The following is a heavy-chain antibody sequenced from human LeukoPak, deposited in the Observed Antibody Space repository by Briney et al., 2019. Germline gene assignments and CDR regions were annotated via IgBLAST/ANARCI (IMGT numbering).Heavy chain of an antibody. Sequence: TSETLSLTCTVSGGSISSSSYYWGWIRQPPGRGLEWIGSIYYSGSTYYNPSLKSRVTISVDTSKNQFSLKLSSVTAADTAVYYCARSDDYGDFGGIYYYYGMDVWGQGTTVTVSS. J-gene: IGHJ6*02. CDR3: ARSDDYGDFGGIYYYYGMDV. CDR1: GGSISSSSYY. V-gene: IGHV4-39*07. CDR2: IYYSGST. D-gene: IGHD4-17*01.